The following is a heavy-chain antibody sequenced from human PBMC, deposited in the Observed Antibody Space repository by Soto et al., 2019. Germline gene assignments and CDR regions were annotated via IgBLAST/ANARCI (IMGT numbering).Heavy chain of an antibody. CDR2: ISSSSSYI. J-gene: IGHJ4*02. Sequence: GGSLRLSCAASGFTFSSYSMNWVRQAPGKGLEWVSSISSSSSYIYYADSVKGRFTISRDNAKNSLYLQMNSLRAEDTAVYYCARGGGCSGGSRNFDYWGQGTLVTVSS. CDR3: ARGGGCSGGSRNFDY. CDR1: GFTFSSYS. V-gene: IGHV3-21*01. D-gene: IGHD2-15*01.